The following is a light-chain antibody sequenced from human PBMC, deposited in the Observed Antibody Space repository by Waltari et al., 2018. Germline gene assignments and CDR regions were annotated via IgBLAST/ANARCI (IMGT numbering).Light chain of an antibody. CDR3: QQRGNWPWT. V-gene: IGKV3-11*01. CDR1: QSVSNS. CDR2: DAS. Sequence: EIVLTQSPATLSLSPGERATLPCRASQSVSNSLAWYQQKPGQAPRLLIYDASNRATGIPARFSGSGSGTDFTLTISSLEPEDFAVYYCQQRGNWPWTVGQGTKVEIK. J-gene: IGKJ1*01.